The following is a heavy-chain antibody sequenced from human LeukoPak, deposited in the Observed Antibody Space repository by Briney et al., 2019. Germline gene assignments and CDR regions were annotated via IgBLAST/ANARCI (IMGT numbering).Heavy chain of an antibody. CDR3: AKDNYYDSSGFDY. CDR1: GFTFSSYA. V-gene: IGHV3-9*01. D-gene: IGHD3-22*01. J-gene: IGHJ4*02. CDR2: ISWNSGSI. Sequence: GGSLRLSCAASGFTFSSYAMSWVRQAPGKGLEWVSGISWNSGSIGYADSVKGRFTISRDNAKNSLYLQMNSLRAEDTALYYCAKDNYYDSSGFDYWGQGTLVTVSS.